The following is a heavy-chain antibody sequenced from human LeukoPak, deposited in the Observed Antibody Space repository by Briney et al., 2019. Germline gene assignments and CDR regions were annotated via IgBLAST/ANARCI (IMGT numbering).Heavy chain of an antibody. V-gene: IGHV3-23*01. CDR1: GFTFSSYA. CDR2: ISGSAGST. Sequence: GGSLRLSCAASGFTFSSYAMSWVRQAPGKGLEWVSAISGSAGSTYYADSVKGRFTISRDNAKNSLYLQMNSLRAEDTAVYYCARDQNCGDCYQFDYWGQGTLVTVAS. D-gene: IGHD2-21*02. CDR3: ARDQNCGDCYQFDY. J-gene: IGHJ4*02.